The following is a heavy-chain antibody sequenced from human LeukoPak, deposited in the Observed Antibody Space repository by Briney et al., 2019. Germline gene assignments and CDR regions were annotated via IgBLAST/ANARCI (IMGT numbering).Heavy chain of an antibody. CDR2: ISAYNGNT. Sequence: ASVKVSCKASGYTFTSYGISWVRQAPGQGLEWMGWISAYNGNTNYAQKLQGRVTMTTDTSTSTAYMELRSLRSDDTAVYYCARAAYYYGSGSRFYYYYYMDVWGKGTTVTISS. CDR1: GYTFTSYG. J-gene: IGHJ6*03. V-gene: IGHV1-18*01. CDR3: ARAAYYYGSGSRFYYYYYMDV. D-gene: IGHD3-10*01.